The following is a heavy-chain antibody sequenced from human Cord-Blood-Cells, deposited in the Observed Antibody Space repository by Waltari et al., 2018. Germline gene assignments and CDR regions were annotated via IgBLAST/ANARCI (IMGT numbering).Heavy chain of an antibody. CDR2: IYPGDSDT. CDR3: ARGDCSSTSCYAFDI. J-gene: IGHJ3*02. CDR1: GYSFTSYW. V-gene: IGHV5-51*03. Sequence: EVQLVQSGAEVKKLGESLKISCKGSGYSFTSYWIGWVRQMPGKGLEWMGIIYPGDSDTRYSPSFQGQVTISADKSISTAYLQWSSLKASDTAMYYCARGDCSSTSCYAFDIWGQGTMVTVSS. D-gene: IGHD2-2*01.